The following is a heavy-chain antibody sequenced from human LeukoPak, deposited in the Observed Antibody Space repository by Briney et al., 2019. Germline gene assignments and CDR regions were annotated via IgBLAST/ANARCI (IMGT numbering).Heavy chain of an antibody. CDR3: AKDISSGWYFLDY. J-gene: IGHJ4*02. CDR1: GFTFDDYA. V-gene: IGHV3-9*01. Sequence: GGSLRPSCAASGFTFDDYAMHWVRQAPGKGLEWVSGISWNSGSIGYADSVKGRFTISRDNAKNSLYLQMNSLRAEDTALYYCAKDISSGWYFLDYWGQGTLVTVSS. CDR2: ISWNSGSI. D-gene: IGHD6-19*01.